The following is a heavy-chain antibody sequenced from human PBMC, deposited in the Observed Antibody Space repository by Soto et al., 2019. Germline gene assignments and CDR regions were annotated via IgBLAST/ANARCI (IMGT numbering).Heavy chain of an antibody. J-gene: IGHJ4*02. CDR2: MNPNSGNI. Sequence: QVPLVQSGAEVKKPGASVKVSCKASGYSFTSYDFNWVRQATGQGLEWMGWMNPNSGNIGYAQKFQGRVTMTRDTSIGTAYMELNSLTTEDTAVYYCAINEFVRGVIEYWGQGTLVTVSS. CDR1: GYSFTSYD. D-gene: IGHD3-10*02. CDR3: AINEFVRGVIEY. V-gene: IGHV1-8*01.